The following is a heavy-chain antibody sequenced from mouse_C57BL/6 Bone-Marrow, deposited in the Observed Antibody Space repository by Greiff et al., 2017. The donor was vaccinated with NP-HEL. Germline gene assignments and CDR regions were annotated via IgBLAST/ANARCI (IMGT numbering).Heavy chain of an antibody. V-gene: IGHV7-1*01. J-gene: IGHJ3*01. CDR2: SRNKANDYTT. CDR1: GFTFSDFY. Sequence: EVKLMESGGGLVQSGRSLRLSCATSGFTFSDFYMEWVRQAPGKGLEWIAASRNKANDYTTEYSASVKGRFIVSRDTSQSILYLQMNALRAEDTAIYYCARDAWGFAYWGQGTLVTVSA. CDR3: ARDAWGFAY.